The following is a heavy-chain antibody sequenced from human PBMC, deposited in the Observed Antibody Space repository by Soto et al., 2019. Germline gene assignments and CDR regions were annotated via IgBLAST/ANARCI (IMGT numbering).Heavy chain of an antibody. D-gene: IGHD2-2*01. Sequence: QVQLVQSGGEVKRPGASVKVSCKTSGYTFSNYGITWVRQAPGQPLEWLGWISLYSDGTNYAQKFQGRVSMTPDTSTTTAYMKLRSLRSDATAGYYWSRVVPGAEAWFGPWCQGTLVTVSS. V-gene: IGHV1-18*01. CDR3: SRVVPGAEAWFGP. J-gene: IGHJ5*02. CDR1: GYTFSNYG. CDR2: ISLYSDGT.